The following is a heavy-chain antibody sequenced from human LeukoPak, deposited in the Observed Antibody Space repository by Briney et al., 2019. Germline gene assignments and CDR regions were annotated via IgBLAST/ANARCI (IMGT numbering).Heavy chain of an antibody. CDR3: ARRRDYYDSRGYYAFDI. D-gene: IGHD3-22*01. CDR1: GGSISSYY. J-gene: IGHJ3*02. CDR2: IYYTGTT. Sequence: SETLSLTCTVSGGSISSYYRRWIRQPPGKGLEWPGCIYYTGTTNHNPSLKRRVAISVDTSKNQFSLKLNSVTAADTAVYYCARRRDYYDSRGYYAFDIWGHGTMVTVSS. V-gene: IGHV4-59*01.